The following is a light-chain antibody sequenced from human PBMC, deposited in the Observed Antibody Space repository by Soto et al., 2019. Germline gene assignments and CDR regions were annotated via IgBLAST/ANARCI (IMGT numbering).Light chain of an antibody. CDR2: EVS. Sequence: QSVLTQPPSASGSPGQSVTISCTGTSSDVGGYNYVSWYQQHPGKAPKLMIYEVSKRPSGVPDRFSGSKSGNTASLTVSGLQAEDEADYYCSSYAGSNNSVSGTGTKVPVL. CDR3: SSYAGSNNSV. J-gene: IGLJ1*01. V-gene: IGLV2-8*01. CDR1: SSDVGGYNY.